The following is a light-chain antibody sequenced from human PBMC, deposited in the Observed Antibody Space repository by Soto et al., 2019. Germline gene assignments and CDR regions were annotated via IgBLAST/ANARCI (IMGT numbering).Light chain of an antibody. J-gene: IGKJ4*02. CDR3: KQYEDWPPQLP. CDR2: GAS. Sequence: EILITPAPATLAVAPGEGATLYCRAGQSVGSNFAWYQQKPGQAPRLLIYGASTRDTGVPARFSGSGSGTEFTLTISRLQSEDVAVYYCKQYEDWPPQLPCGGGTNVEIQ. V-gene: IGKV3-15*01. CDR1: QSVGSN.